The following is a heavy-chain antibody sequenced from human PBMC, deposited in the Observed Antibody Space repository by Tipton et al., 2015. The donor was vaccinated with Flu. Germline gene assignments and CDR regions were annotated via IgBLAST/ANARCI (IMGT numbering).Heavy chain of an antibody. Sequence: SLRLSCAASGFTISSNYMSWVRQAPGKGLEWVSVIYSGSTYYADTVKGRFTISRDNSKNTVFLQMNSLRAEDTADYYCARYAGSGYMDYWGQGTPVTVSS. D-gene: IGHD3-10*01. CDR1: GFTISSNY. V-gene: IGHV3-53*01. CDR2: IYSGST. J-gene: IGHJ4*02. CDR3: ARYAGSGYMDY.